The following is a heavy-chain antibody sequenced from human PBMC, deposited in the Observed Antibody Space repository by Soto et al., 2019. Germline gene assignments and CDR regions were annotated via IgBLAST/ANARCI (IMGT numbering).Heavy chain of an antibody. J-gene: IGHJ4*02. V-gene: IGHV4-30-4*02. D-gene: IGHD3-10*01. CDR1: GGSISSAAYC. CDR2: IYDGGTT. Sequence: PSETLSLTCTVSGGSISSAAYCWSWIRQSPDKGLEWIGHIYDGGTTYSSPSLKGRVTISADTSENQFSLKLSSVTAADTAVYYCARAPRGNYGYPSYFDYWGQGTLVTVSS. CDR3: ARAPRGNYGYPSYFDY.